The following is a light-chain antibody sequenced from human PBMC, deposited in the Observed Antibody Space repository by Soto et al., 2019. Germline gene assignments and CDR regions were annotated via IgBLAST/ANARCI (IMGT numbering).Light chain of an antibody. J-gene: IGKJ4*01. CDR1: QSVSSS. CDR3: QQHNSCPRT. V-gene: IGKV3-15*01. Sequence: EIVMTQSPATLSVSPGERATLSCRASQSVSSSLAWYQQKPGQAPRLLIYGASTRATGVPARFSGSGSGTEFALPISSLQSEDFAVDYCQQHNSCPRTLGGGTKV. CDR2: GAS.